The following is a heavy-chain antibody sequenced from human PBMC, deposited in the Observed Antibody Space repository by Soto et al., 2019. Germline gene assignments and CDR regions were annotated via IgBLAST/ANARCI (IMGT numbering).Heavy chain of an antibody. D-gene: IGHD2-15*01. CDR1: GFNFRNSP. CDR3: ARDLGVALATLTLDY. V-gene: IGHV3-21*01. CDR2: ITSDSSNV. J-gene: IGHJ4*02. Sequence: GGSLRLSCAASGFNFRNSPMTWVRQAPGKGLEWVSYITSDSSNVHYADSVKGRFTISRDNAKNSLSLQMNTLRAEDTAVYYCARDLGVALATLTLDYWGQGTLVTGSS.